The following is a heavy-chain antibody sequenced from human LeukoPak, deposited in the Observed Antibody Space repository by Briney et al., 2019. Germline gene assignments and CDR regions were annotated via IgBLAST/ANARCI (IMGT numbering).Heavy chain of an antibody. D-gene: IGHD6-13*01. J-gene: IGHJ6*04. Sequence: PSETLSLTCTVSGGSISSSNFYWGWIRQPPGKGLEWIGSIYYSGSTNYNPSLKSRVTISVDTSKNQFSLKLSSVTAADTAVYYCARHGFWYSSSWYVTRYGFKGPWTAGMDVWGKGTTVTISS. CDR1: GGSISSSNFY. CDR3: ARHGFWYSSSWYVTRYGFKGPWTAGMDV. V-gene: IGHV4-39*01. CDR2: IYYSGST.